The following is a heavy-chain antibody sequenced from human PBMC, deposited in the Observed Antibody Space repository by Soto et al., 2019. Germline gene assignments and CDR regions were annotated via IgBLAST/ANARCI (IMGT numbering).Heavy chain of an antibody. CDR1: GFIFSTYH. CDR3: ASVDGDSGWYGEY. Sequence: QVQLVGSGGGVVQPGRSVRLSCAASGFIFSTYHLHWVRQAPGKGLEWVGIISYDGNNKYYADSVKGRFTISRDNSKNTLYLQMNSLRGDETAVYYCASVDGDSGWYGEYWCQGTLVTVSS. J-gene: IGHJ4*02. CDR2: ISYDGNNK. D-gene: IGHD6-19*01. V-gene: IGHV3-30-3*01.